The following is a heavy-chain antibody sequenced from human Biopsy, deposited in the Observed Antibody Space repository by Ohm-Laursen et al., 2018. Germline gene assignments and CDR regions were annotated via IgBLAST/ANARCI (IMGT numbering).Heavy chain of an antibody. CDR2: VYYTGST. J-gene: IGHJ2*01. CDR3: ARDRGYYSDRTVPGYFDL. V-gene: IGHV4-59*01. CDR1: GDSISSYY. D-gene: IGHD3-22*01. Sequence: GTLSLTCTVSGDSISSYYWSWIRQPPGKGLEWIGYVYYTGSTDYNPSLQSRVTISVGTSKNHFSLRLRSVTPADTAIYYCARDRGYYSDRTVPGYFDLWGRGTLVTVSS.